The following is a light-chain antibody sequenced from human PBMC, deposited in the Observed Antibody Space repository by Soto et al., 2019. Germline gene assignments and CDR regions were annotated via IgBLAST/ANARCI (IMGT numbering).Light chain of an antibody. J-gene: IGLJ3*02. CDR2: EGH. V-gene: IGLV2-23*01. Sequence: QSVLAQPASVSGSPGQSITISCTGASGYVGTYSLVSWYQQHPGKAPKVVIYEGHKRPSGVPDRFSGSTSVNTASLTISGLQAEDEADYYCCAYAGSGTVVFGGGTKLTVL. CDR1: SGYVGTYSL. CDR3: CAYAGSGTVV.